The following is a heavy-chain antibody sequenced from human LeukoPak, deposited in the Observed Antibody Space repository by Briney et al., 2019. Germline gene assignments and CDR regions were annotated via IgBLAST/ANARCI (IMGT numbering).Heavy chain of an antibody. CDR3: AKILFSGYA. CDR2: IHYDGSNN. Sequence: GGSLRLSCAASGFTFSSYAMHWVRQAPGKGLEWVAFIHYDGSNNYYADSVKGRFTISRDNSKNTLYLQMNSLRAEDTAVYYCAKILFSGYAWGQGTLVTVSS. V-gene: IGHV3-30*02. J-gene: IGHJ5*02. CDR1: GFTFSSYA. D-gene: IGHD5-12*01.